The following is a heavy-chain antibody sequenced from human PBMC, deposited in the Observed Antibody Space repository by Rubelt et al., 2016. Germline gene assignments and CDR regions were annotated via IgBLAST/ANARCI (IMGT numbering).Heavy chain of an antibody. CDR3: ARDTRYVSASYYYYMDV. V-gene: IGHV1-2*02. D-gene: IGHD1-14*01. Sequence: CVGWINPNSGGTKSAQKFQGRVTMTRDTSISMVYMELTRLASDDTAVYYCARDTRYVSASYYYYMDVWGKGTTVTVSS. J-gene: IGHJ6*03. CDR2: INPNSGGT.